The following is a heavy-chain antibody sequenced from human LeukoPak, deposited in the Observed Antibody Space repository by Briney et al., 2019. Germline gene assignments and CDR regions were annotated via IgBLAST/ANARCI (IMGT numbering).Heavy chain of an antibody. J-gene: IGHJ4*02. CDR1: GFPFSSYW. Sequence: GGSLRLSCAASGFPFSSYWMSWVRQAPGKGLEWVTNIKQDESEKYYVDSVKGRFTISRDNAKNSLYLQMNSLRAEDTAVYYCARDYYYDSSGYYNEGSGVNYWGQGTLVTVSS. V-gene: IGHV3-7*01. CDR3: ARDYYYDSSGYYNEGSGVNY. D-gene: IGHD3-22*01. CDR2: IKQDESEK.